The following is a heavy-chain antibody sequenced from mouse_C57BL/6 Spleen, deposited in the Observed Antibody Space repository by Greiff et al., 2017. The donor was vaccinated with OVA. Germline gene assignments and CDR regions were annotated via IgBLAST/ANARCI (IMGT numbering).Heavy chain of an antibody. CDR2: IYPSDSET. Sequence: QVQLQQPGAELVRPGSSVKLSCKASGYTFTSYWMDWVKQRPGQGLEWIGNIYPSDSETHYNQKFKDKATLTVDKSSSTAYMQLSSLTSEDSAVDYCARGSPAWFAYWGQGTLVTVSA. V-gene: IGHV1-61*01. CDR1: GYTFTSYW. J-gene: IGHJ3*01. CDR3: ARGSPAWFAY.